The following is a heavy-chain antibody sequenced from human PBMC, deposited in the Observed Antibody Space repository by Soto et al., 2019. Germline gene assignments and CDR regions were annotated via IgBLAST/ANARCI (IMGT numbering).Heavy chain of an antibody. J-gene: IGHJ4*02. D-gene: IGHD2-15*01. V-gene: IGHV3-23*01. Sequence: PVASLRLYYETSGFTFRSYPMSRVSHAPGKGLEWVSAISGSGVSTYYADSVKGRFTISRDNSKNTLYLQMNSLRAEDTAVYYCAKDQLGYCSGGSCGFDYWGQGT. CDR2: ISGSGVST. CDR1: GFTFRSYP. CDR3: AKDQLGYCSGGSCGFDY.